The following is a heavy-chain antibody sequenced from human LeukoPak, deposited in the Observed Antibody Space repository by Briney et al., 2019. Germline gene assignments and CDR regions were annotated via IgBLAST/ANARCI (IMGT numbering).Heavy chain of an antibody. D-gene: IGHD3-10*01. J-gene: IGHJ4*02. CDR1: GYTFSSHS. CDR2: ISPYNGNT. V-gene: IGHV1-18*01. Sequence: ASVKVSCKTSGYTFSSHSMNWVRQAPGQGLEWLGWISPYNGNTKCAQKIQGRATMTTDTSTSTAYLELRSLRSDDTAVYYCARGEYDLLGDYWGQGTLVTVSS. CDR3: ARGEYDLLGDY.